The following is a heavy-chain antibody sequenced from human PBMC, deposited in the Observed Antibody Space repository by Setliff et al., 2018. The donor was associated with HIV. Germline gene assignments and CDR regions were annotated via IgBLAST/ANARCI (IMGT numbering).Heavy chain of an antibody. J-gene: IGHJ6*02. V-gene: IGHV2-70*11. CDR3: ARNLLQWHYDFWGPGTLRTSCYTPPLYFYSGMDV. CDR2: IDWDDNT. D-gene: IGHD2-2*02. Sequence: SGPTLVNPTQTLTLTCTFSAFSLTTRGMSVSWIRQPPGKALEWLARIDWDDNTYYSTSLKTRLTLSKDPSKNQVVLTVSNMGPVDTATYYCARNLLQWHYDFWGPGTLRTSCYTPPLYFYSGMDVWGQGTTVTVSS. CDR1: AFSLTTRGMS.